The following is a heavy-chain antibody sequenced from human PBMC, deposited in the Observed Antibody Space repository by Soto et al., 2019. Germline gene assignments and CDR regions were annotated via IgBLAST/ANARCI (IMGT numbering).Heavy chain of an antibody. D-gene: IGHD5-12*01. CDR1: GGTFSSYA. V-gene: IGHV1-69*13. J-gene: IGHJ4*02. CDR3: SRDLDDGKMATMDY. Sequence: GAAVKVSCKASGGTFSSYAISWVRQAPGQGLEWMGGIMPIFGTANYAQKFQGRVTITADESTSTAYMELSSLRSEDTAVYYFSRDLDDGKMATMDYWGQGTLVTVSS. CDR2: IMPIFGTA.